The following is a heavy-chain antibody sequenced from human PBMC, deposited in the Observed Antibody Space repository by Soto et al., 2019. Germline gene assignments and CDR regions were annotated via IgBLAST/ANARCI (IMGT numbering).Heavy chain of an antibody. D-gene: IGHD3-22*01. V-gene: IGHV4-39*01. CDR1: GGSISSSSYY. CDR3: ARRVYDSSGYWNWFDP. J-gene: IGHJ5*02. CDR2: IYYSGST. Sequence: TSETLSLTCTASGGSISSSSYYWGWIRQPPGKGLEWIGSIYYSGSTYYNPSLKSRVTISVDTSKNQFSLKPSSVTAADTAVYYCARRVYDSSGYWNWFDPWGQGALVTVSS.